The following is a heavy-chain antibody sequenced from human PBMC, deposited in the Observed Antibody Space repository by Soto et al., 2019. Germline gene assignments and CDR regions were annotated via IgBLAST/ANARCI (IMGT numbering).Heavy chain of an antibody. CDR1: GGSVSSGSYY. Sequence: SETLSLTCTVSGGSVSSGSYYWSWIRQPPGKGLEWIGYIYYSGSTNYNPSLKSRVTISVDTSKNQFSLKLSSVTAADTAVYYCARARRAGAYYYGSGSYYISSSFDYWGQGTLVTVS. J-gene: IGHJ4*02. CDR3: ARARRAGAYYYGSGSYYISSSFDY. D-gene: IGHD3-10*01. CDR2: IYYSGST. V-gene: IGHV4-61*01.